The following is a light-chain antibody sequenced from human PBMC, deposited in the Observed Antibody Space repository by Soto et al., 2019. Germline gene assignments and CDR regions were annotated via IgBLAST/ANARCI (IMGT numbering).Light chain of an antibody. CDR2: DVN. J-gene: IGLJ1*01. V-gene: IGLV2-11*01. CDR3: CSYAGSYTHYV. Sequence: QSALTQPRSVSGSPGQSVTISCNGTSSDVGGYNYVSWYQQHPGKAPKLMIYDVNKRPSGVPDRFSGSRSGNTASLTISGLQAEDEADYYCCSYAGSYTHYVFGTGTKLTVL. CDR1: SSDVGGYNY.